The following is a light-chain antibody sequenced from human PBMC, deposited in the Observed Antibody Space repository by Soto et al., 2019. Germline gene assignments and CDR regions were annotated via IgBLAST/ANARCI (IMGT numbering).Light chain of an antibody. CDR1: QRILDTSNNENR. V-gene: IGKV4-1*01. CDR3: QQYFSLPFT. J-gene: IGKJ3*01. Sequence: DIVMTQSPDSLAVSLGDRATISCKSSQRILDTSNNENRLAWYQQRPGQPPKLLIYWASTRESGVPDRFSGGGSGTDFTLTLSSLQAEDVAVYYCQQYFSLPFTFGPGSKVDLK. CDR2: WAS.